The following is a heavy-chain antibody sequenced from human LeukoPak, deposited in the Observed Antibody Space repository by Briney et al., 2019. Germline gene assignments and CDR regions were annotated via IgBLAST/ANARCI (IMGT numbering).Heavy chain of an antibody. J-gene: IGHJ3*02. CDR1: GYTFTSYG. CDR3: ARGLDSTGYYFI. V-gene: IGHV1-18*01. Sequence: ASVKVSCKASGYTFTSYGISWVRQAPGQGLEWMGWISAYNGNTNYAQKLQGRVTMTRDTSTSTVYMELSSLSSEDTAVYYCARGLDSTGYYFIWGQGTMVTVSS. D-gene: IGHD3-22*01. CDR2: ISAYNGNT.